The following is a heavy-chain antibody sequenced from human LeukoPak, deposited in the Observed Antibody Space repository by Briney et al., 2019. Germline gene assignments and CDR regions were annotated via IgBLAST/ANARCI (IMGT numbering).Heavy chain of an antibody. V-gene: IGHV4-39*07. D-gene: IGHD6-13*01. CDR1: GGSISNSHYY. Sequence: SETLSLTCTVSGGSISNSHYYWGWIRQPPGKGLEWIGTISYSGSTYYNQSLKSQVSISLDTSKNQFSLKLSSVTAADTAIYYCARPSYSSSWPYYYGMDVWGQGTTVTVSS. CDR3: ARPSYSSSWPYYYGMDV. J-gene: IGHJ6*02. CDR2: ISYSGST.